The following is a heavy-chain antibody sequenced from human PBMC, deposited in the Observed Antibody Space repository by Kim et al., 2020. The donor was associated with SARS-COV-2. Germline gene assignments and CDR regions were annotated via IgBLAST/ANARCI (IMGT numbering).Heavy chain of an antibody. CDR3: ARKDYFDY. J-gene: IGHJ4*02. CDR1: GFTFTDFH. Sequence: GGSLRLSCAASGFTFTDFHMSWIRQAPGRGLEWLSYISFFAHTIHYADSVKGRFTISRDNAKNSVYLQMDSLRAEDTAVYYCARKDYFDYWGQGTLVTVS. CDR2: ISFFAHTI. V-gene: IGHV3-11*01.